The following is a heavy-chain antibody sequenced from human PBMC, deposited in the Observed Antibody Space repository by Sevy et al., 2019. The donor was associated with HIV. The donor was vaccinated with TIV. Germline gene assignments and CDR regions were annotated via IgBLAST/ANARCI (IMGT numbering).Heavy chain of an antibody. CDR2: VNSDGSST. D-gene: IGHD6-13*01. Sequence: GGSLRLSCAASGFTFSSYWMHWVRQAPGKGLVWVSRVNSDGSSTSYADSVKGRFTISRDNAKNTLYLQINSLRAEDTAVYYSAGVAAAGTFDYWGQGTLVTVSS. CDR3: AGVAAAGTFDY. CDR1: GFTFSSYW. J-gene: IGHJ4*02. V-gene: IGHV3-74*01.